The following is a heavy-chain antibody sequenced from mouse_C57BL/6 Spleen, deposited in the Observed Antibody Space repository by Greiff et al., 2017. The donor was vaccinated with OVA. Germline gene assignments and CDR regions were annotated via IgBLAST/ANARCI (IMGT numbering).Heavy chain of an antibody. V-gene: IGHV1-7*01. CDR2: INPSSGYT. CDR3: ARMDYSNYEGRYYAMDY. CDR1: GYTFTSYW. D-gene: IGHD2-5*01. Sequence: QVQLQQSGAELAKPGASVKLSCKASGYTFTSYWMHWVKQRPGQGLEWIGYINPSSGYTKYNQKFKDKATLTADKSSSTAYMQLSSLTYEDSAVYYCARMDYSNYEGRYYAMDYWGQGTSVTVSS. J-gene: IGHJ4*01.